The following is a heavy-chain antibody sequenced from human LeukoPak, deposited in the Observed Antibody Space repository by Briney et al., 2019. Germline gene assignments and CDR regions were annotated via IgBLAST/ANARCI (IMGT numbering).Heavy chain of an antibody. Sequence: SVKVSCKASGGTFSSYAISWVRQAPGQGLEWMGRIIPILGIANYAQKFQGRVTITADESTSTAYMELSSLRSEDTASYYCAREALGYYMDVWGKGTTVTVSS. D-gene: IGHD7-27*01. CDR1: GGTFSSYA. CDR3: AREALGYYMDV. J-gene: IGHJ6*03. V-gene: IGHV1-69*04. CDR2: IIPILGIA.